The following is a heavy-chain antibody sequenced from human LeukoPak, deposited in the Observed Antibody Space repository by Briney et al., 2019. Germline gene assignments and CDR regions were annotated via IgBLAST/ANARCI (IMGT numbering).Heavy chain of an antibody. D-gene: IGHD6-19*01. V-gene: IGHV3-23*01. CDR2: ISGSGGST. Sequence: GGSLRLSCAASGFTVSSNYMSWVRQAPGKGLEWVSAISGSGGSTYYADSVKGRFTISRDNSKNTLYLQMNSLRAGDTAVYYCAKLRSSGWYEDYWGQGTLVTVSS. J-gene: IGHJ4*02. CDR3: AKLRSSGWYEDY. CDR1: GFTVSSNY.